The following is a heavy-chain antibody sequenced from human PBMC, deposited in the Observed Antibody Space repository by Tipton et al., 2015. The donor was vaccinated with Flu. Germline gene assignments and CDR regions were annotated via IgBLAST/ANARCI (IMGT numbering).Heavy chain of an antibody. CDR2: THTNGNT. Sequence: TLSLTCNVSGASINRYYWSWIRQSVGKGPEWIGRTHTNGNTNYNSSFGSRLTMSLDTSKSQFSMTLTSVTVADTAVYYCASGNFYDSSGYFAFWGQGILVTVSS. D-gene: IGHD3-22*01. CDR3: ASGNFYDSSGYFAF. V-gene: IGHV4-4*07. CDR1: GASINRYY. J-gene: IGHJ4*02.